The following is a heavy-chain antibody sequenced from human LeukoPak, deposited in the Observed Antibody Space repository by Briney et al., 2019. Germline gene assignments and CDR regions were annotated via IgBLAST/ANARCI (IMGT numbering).Heavy chain of an antibody. CDR3: AKGLYSSGWYGGDY. CDR2: ISYDGSNK. Sequence: PGRSLRLSCAASGFTFSSYGMHWVRQAPGKGLEWVAVISYDGSNKYYADSVKGRFTIPRDNSKNTLYLQMNSLRAEDTAVYYCAKGLYSSGWYGGDYWGQGTLVTVSS. V-gene: IGHV3-30*18. J-gene: IGHJ4*02. CDR1: GFTFSSYG. D-gene: IGHD6-19*01.